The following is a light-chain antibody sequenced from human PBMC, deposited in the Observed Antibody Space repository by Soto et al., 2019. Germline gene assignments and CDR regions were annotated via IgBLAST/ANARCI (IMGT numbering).Light chain of an antibody. CDR1: ERVTSS. J-gene: IGKJ1*01. CDR2: AAS. Sequence: VMTQSPATLSLSPGERATLSCRASERVTSSLAWYQQKPGQPPRLLIYAASTRATDVPARFSGGGSETEFTLTISSLQSEDFAVYFCQQYNIWPLWTFGQGTKVDI. V-gene: IGKV3-15*01. CDR3: QQYNIWPLWT.